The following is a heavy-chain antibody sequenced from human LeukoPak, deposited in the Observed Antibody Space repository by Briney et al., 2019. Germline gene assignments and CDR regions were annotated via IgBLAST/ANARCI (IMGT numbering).Heavy chain of an antibody. CDR2: ISWNSGSI. Sequence: GGSLRLSCAASGFTFDDYATHWVRHAPGKGLEWVSGISWNSGSIGYADSVKGRFTISRDNAKNSLYLQMNSLRAEDTALYYCAKDYYGSGSYFDYWGQGTLVTVSS. CDR3: AKDYYGSGSYFDY. D-gene: IGHD3-10*01. V-gene: IGHV3-9*01. J-gene: IGHJ4*02. CDR1: GFTFDDYA.